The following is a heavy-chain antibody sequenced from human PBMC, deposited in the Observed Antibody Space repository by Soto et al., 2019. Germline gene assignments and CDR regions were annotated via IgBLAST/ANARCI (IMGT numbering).Heavy chain of an antibody. CDR2: ISAYTGNT. CDR1: GYTFTSYG. CDR3: ARHREGYHFDY. Sequence: QVQLVQSGAEVKRPGASVKVSCKASGYTFTSYGISWVRQAPGQGLEWMGWISAYTGNTNYAQKLQGRVTMTTDTSTTTGHMELRSLRSDDTAVYYCARHREGYHFDYWGQGTLVTVSS. D-gene: IGHD1-1*01. V-gene: IGHV1-18*01. J-gene: IGHJ4*02.